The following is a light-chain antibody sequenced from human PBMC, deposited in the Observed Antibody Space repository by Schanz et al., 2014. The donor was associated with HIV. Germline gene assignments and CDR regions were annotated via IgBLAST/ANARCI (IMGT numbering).Light chain of an antibody. J-gene: IGLJ3*02. Sequence: QTVVTQEPSFSVSPGGTVTLTCGLSSGSPSTRYSPSWLQQTPGQAPRTLIYSTNTRSSGVPDRFSGSILGNKAALTITGAQADDESDYYCVLHMGGGVWVFGGGTKLTVL. CDR2: STN. CDR1: SGSPSTRYS. CDR3: VLHMGGGVWV. V-gene: IGLV8-61*01.